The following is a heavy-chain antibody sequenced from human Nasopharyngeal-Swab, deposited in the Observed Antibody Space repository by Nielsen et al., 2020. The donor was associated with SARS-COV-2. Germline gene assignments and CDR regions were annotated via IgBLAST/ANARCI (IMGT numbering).Heavy chain of an antibody. CDR3: ANRVYYYDSSGYRQTALFDY. J-gene: IGHJ4*02. CDR2: INHRGSS. Sequence: WMREPRGEGGEGSGEINHRGSSNYDPSLKSRITISVDTSKNQFSLKLSSVTAADTAVYYCANRVYYYDSSGYRQTALFDYWGQGTLVTVSS. D-gene: IGHD3-22*01. V-gene: IGHV4-34*01.